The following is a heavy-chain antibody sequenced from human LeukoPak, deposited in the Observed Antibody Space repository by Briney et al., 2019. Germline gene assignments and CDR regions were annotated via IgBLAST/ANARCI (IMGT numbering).Heavy chain of an antibody. CDR3: AREPDPLDWGSFRYFDY. CDR2: INPNSGGT. D-gene: IGHD3/OR15-3a*01. J-gene: IGHJ4*02. Sequence: GASVKVSCKASGYTFTGYYMHWVRQAPGQGLEWMGWINPNSGGTNYAQKFQGRVTMTRDTSISTAYMELSRLRSDDTAVYYCAREPDPLDWGSFRYFDYWGQGTLVTVSS. CDR1: GYTFTGYY. V-gene: IGHV1-2*02.